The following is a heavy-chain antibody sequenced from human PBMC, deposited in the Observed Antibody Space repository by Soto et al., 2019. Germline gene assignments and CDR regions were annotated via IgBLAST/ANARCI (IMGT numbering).Heavy chain of an antibody. CDR3: ARDPGELPAFDI. J-gene: IGHJ3*02. V-gene: IGHV3-7*01. CDR2: IKQDGSEK. CDR1: GFTFSSYG. Sequence: EVQLVESGGGLVQPGGALRLSCAASGFTFSSYGMSWVRQAPGKGLEWVANIKQDGSEKYYVDSVKGRFTISRDNAKNSLYLQMNSLRAEDTAVYYCARDPGELPAFDIWGQGTMVTVSS. D-gene: IGHD1-7*01.